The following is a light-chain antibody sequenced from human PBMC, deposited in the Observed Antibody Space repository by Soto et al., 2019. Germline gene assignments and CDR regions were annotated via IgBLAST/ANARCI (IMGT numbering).Light chain of an antibody. CDR3: QQYDNWPPIT. CDR2: GAS. Sequence: ESVLTQSPGTLSLSPGERSTLSCSASQSVSSSYLAWYQQTPGQAPRLVVYGASSRATGIPARFSGSGSGTEFTLTISSLQSEDFAVYYCQQYDNWPPITFGQGTRLEIK. J-gene: IGKJ5*01. V-gene: IGKV3-20*01. CDR1: QSVSSSY.